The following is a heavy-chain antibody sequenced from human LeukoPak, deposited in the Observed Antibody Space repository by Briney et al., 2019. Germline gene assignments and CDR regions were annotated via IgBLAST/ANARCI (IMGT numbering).Heavy chain of an antibody. CDR2: INPSGGST. J-gene: IGHJ5*02. D-gene: IGHD4-23*01. CDR3: ARDNSVEDTAWWFDP. Sequence: ASVKVSCKASGYTFTSYYMHWVRQAPGQGLEWMGIINPSGGSTSYAQKFQGRVTMTRDTSTSTVYMELSSLRSEDTAVYYCARDNSVEDTAWWFDPWGQGTLVTVSS. V-gene: IGHV1-46*01. CDR1: GYTFTSYY.